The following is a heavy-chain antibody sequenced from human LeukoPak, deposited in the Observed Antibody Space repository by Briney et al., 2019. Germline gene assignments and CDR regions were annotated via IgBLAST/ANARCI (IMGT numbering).Heavy chain of an antibody. Sequence: SETLSLTCTVSGGSISSSSYYWGWIRQPPGKGLEWIGSIYYSGSTYYNPSPKSRVTISVDTSKNQFSLKLSSVTAADTAVYYCAREPYPVSDYYDSSGYYGYYFDYWGQGTLVTVSS. CDR1: GGSISSSSYY. D-gene: IGHD3-22*01. J-gene: IGHJ4*02. CDR2: IYYSGST. CDR3: AREPYPVSDYYDSSGYYGYYFDY. V-gene: IGHV4-39*07.